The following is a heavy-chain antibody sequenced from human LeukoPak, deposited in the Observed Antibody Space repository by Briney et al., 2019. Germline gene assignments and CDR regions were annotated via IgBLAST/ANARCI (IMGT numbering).Heavy chain of an antibody. Sequence: SETLSLTCSVSGGSISDYYWSWVRQPPGKTLEWIGYVYYNGNTKYSPSLKRRVTMSVDSSKNQFSLKLTSVTAADTAIYYCARHSSDWFYFDSWGRGTLVTVSS. CDR2: VYYNGNT. D-gene: IGHD3-9*01. CDR1: GGSISDYY. J-gene: IGHJ4*02. V-gene: IGHV4-59*01. CDR3: ARHSSDWFYFDS.